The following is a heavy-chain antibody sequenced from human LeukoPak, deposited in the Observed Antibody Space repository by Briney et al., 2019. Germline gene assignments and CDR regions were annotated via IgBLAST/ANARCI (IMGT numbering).Heavy chain of an antibody. CDR1: GRSISSTSYY. Sequence: SQTLSLTCTVSGRSISSTSYYWGWIRQPPGKGLEWIVSSYYSGSTYYNPPLKSRVTISVDTSKNQFSLKLSSVTAADTAVYYCARRDLSEFDYWGQGTLVTVSS. V-gene: IGHV4-39*01. CDR2: SYYSGST. J-gene: IGHJ4*02. CDR3: ARRDLSEFDY. D-gene: IGHD2-21*01.